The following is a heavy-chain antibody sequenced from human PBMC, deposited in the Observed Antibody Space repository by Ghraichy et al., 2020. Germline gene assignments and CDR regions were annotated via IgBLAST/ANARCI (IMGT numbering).Heavy chain of an antibody. V-gene: IGHV1-18*01. CDR2: ISAYNGNT. CDR1: GYTFTSYG. J-gene: IGHJ4*02. Sequence: ASVKVSCKASGYTFTSYGISWVRQAPGQGLEWMAWISAYNGNTNYAHKLQGRVTITTDTSTNTAFLELKSLRSDDTAVYCCARVGSSGWYVAYWGQGTLVSVSS. CDR3: ARVGSSGWYVAY. D-gene: IGHD6-19*01.